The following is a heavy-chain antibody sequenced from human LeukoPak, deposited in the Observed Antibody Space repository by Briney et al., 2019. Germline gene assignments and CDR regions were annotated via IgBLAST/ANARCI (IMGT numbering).Heavy chain of an antibody. CDR2: IYHSAST. D-gene: IGHD5-18*01. CDR3: ARVPHVDTAMGFDY. V-gene: IGHV4-30-2*01. Sequence: WVRQLPGKGLGGIGYIYHSASTYYNPSLKSRVTISVDRSKNQFSLKLSSVTAAATAVYYCARVPHVDTAMGFDYWGQGTLVTVSS. J-gene: IGHJ4*02.